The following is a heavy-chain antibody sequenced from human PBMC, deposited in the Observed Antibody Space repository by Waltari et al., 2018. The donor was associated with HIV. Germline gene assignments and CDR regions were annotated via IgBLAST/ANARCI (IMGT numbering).Heavy chain of an antibody. Sequence: QVQLVESGGGVVQPGRSLRLSCAASGFTFSRYDMHWVRQAPGRGLEWVAVISYEGINKYYADSVKGRFTISRDNSKNTLYLQMNSLRAEDTAVYYCARDQTMTRAFDIWGQGTMVTVSS. CDR3: ARDQTMTRAFDI. D-gene: IGHD3-22*01. CDR2: ISYEGINK. V-gene: IGHV3-30*01. CDR1: GFTFSRYD. J-gene: IGHJ3*02.